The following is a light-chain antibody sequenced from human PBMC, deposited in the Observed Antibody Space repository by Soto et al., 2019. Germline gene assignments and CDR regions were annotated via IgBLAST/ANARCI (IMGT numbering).Light chain of an antibody. CDR2: EVD. J-gene: IGLJ1*01. CDR3: SSYTTANSYV. Sequence: QSARTQPASVSGSPGQAITISCSGSSSDIGTYNIVSWYQHLPGKAPQLIIFEVDNRPSGVSDRFSASKSGNTASLTISGLQAEDEAEYYCSSYTTANSYVFGTGTKVTVL. V-gene: IGLV2-14*01. CDR1: SSDIGTYNI.